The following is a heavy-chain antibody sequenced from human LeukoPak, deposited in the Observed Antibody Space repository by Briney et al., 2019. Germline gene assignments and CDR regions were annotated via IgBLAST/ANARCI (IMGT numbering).Heavy chain of an antibody. Sequence: PGGSLRLSCAASGFTFDDYGMSWVRQAPGKGLEWVSGINWNDGSTGYADSVKGRFTISRDNAKNSLYLQMNSLRAEDTALYYCARETDIVVVRSYFDYWGQGTLVTVSS. CDR1: GFTFDDYG. J-gene: IGHJ4*02. CDR2: INWNDGST. D-gene: IGHD2-2*01. CDR3: ARETDIVVVRSYFDY. V-gene: IGHV3-20*04.